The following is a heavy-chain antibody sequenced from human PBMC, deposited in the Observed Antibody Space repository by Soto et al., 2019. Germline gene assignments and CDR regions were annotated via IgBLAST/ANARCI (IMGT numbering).Heavy chain of an antibody. V-gene: IGHV5-51*01. CDR3: ARLYSRTVAGQISGGVPY. D-gene: IGHD6-19*01. J-gene: IGHJ1*01. CDR1: GYSFTSYW. CDR2: IYPGDSDT. Sequence: GESLKISCKGSGYSFTSYWIGWVRQMPGKGLEWMGIIYPGDSDTRYSPSFQGQVTISADKSISTAYLQWSSLKASDTAMYYCARLYSRTVAGQISGGVPYWGQGTLVTVSS.